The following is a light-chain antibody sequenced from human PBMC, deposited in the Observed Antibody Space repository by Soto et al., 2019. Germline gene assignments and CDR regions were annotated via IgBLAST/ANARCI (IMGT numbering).Light chain of an antibody. J-gene: IGKJ1*01. CDR2: GAS. CDR1: QSISRSY. V-gene: IGKV3-20*01. Sequence: EVVLTQSPGTLSLSPGETATLSCRASQSISRSYLAWYQQKSGQAPRPLIYGASIRATGIPDRFSGSGSGRDFTLTISRLEPEDFAVYYCQQYGSSPQTFGQGTKVDI. CDR3: QQYGSSPQT.